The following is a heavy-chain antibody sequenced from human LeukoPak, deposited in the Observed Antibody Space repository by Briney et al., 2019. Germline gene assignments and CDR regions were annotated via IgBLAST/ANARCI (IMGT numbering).Heavy chain of an antibody. V-gene: IGHV3-74*01. J-gene: IGHJ4*02. D-gene: IGHD6-19*01. CDR1: GFTFDDYG. CDR2: INSDGSST. CDR3: AKGSMRYSSGWYEADY. Sequence: GGSLRLSCAASGFTFDDYGMSWVRQAPGKGLEWVSGINSDGSSTSYADSVKGRFTISRDNAKNTLYLQMNSLRAEDTAVCYCAKGSMRYSSGWYEADYWGQGTLVTVSS.